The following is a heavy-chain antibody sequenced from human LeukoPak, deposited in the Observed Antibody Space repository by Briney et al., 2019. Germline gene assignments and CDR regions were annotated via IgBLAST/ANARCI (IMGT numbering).Heavy chain of an antibody. Sequence: SETLSLTCTVSGGSISSYYWSWIRQPPGKGLEWIGYIYYSGSTNYNPSLKSRVTISVDTSKNQFSLKLSSVTAADTAVYYCARETVHAFDIWGQGTMVIVSS. J-gene: IGHJ3*02. CDR3: ARETVHAFDI. CDR2: IYYSGST. CDR1: GGSISSYY. V-gene: IGHV4-59*01. D-gene: IGHD4-17*01.